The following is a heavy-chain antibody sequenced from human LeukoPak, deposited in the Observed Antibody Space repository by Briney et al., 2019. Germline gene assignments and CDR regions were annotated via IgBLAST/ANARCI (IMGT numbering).Heavy chain of an antibody. Sequence: SETLSLTCTVSGGFISSYYWSWIRQPPGKGLEWIGYIYYSGSTNYNPSLKSRVTISVDTSKNQFSLKLSSVTAADTAVYYCARDTTGAWGQGTLVTVSS. CDR3: ARDTTGA. CDR2: IYYSGST. CDR1: GGFISSYY. D-gene: IGHD1-14*01. V-gene: IGHV4-59*01. J-gene: IGHJ5*02.